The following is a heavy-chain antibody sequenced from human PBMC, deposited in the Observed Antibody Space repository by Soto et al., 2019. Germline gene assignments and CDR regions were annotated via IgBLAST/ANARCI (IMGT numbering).Heavy chain of an antibody. CDR1: GYSFATSG. V-gene: IGHV1-18*01. CDR3: ARAGQYYDSSGYAN. Sequence: QVKLVQSGTEVKPPGASMKVSCKASGYSFATSGISWVRQAPGQGLEWMGWISVYNGNTNYDQKLQDRVTMTTDTSTSTAYLELRNLRSDDTAVYYCARAGQYYDSSGYANWGQGTLVTVSS. D-gene: IGHD3-22*01. J-gene: IGHJ4*02. CDR2: ISVYNGNT.